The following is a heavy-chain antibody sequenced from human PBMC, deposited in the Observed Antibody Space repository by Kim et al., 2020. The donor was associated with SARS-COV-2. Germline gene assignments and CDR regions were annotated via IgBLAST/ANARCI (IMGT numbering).Heavy chain of an antibody. D-gene: IGHD1-7*01. CDR3: VRENYWAFDI. CDR1: GFTLSLYS. V-gene: IGHV3-48*04. J-gene: IGHJ3*02. Sequence: WGSLRLSCATSGFTLSLYSMNWVRQAPGKGLEWVSHISDFSTTTKYPDSVKGRLTISRDNTKNSLYLQMNVLRAEDTAVYYCVRENYWAFDIWGQRTMVTVSS. CDR2: ISDFSTTT.